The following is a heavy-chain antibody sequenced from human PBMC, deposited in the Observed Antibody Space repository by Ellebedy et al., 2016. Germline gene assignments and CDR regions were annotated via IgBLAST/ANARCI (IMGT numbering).Heavy chain of an antibody. CDR1: EFTFSIYW. V-gene: IGHV3-7*03. CDR3: ARYGLSGTFDY. J-gene: IGHJ4*02. D-gene: IGHD3-10*01. CDR2: IRNDESEK. Sequence: GESLKISCAASEFTFSIYWMSWVRQAPGKGLEWVANIRNDESEKYCVDSVKGRFTISRDNAKNSVYLQMSSLRAEDTAVYYCARYGLSGTFDYWGQGTPVTVSS.